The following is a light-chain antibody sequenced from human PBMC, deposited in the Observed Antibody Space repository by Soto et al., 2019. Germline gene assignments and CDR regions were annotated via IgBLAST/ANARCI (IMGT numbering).Light chain of an antibody. Sequence: DIQMTQSPSTLSASVRDRVTITCRASQSVSTWLAWYQQKPGKAPKLLIYKASSLESGVPSRFSGSGSGTEFTLTISSLQPDDFATYYCQQYNSSPGTFGQGTKVEI. CDR2: KAS. V-gene: IGKV1-5*03. CDR1: QSVSTW. J-gene: IGKJ1*01. CDR3: QQYNSSPGT.